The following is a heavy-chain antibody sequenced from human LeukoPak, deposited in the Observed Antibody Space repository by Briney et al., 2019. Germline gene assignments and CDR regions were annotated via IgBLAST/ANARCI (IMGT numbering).Heavy chain of an antibody. CDR2: VRFDTSQI. D-gene: IGHD4-17*01. J-gene: IGHJ4*01. CDR3: STEPRSLLY. V-gene: IGHV3-30*02. CDR1: GVTFSKYS. Sequence: PGGSLRLSCATSGVTFSKYSMQWVRQAPGKGLEWVAFVRFDTSQIYYADSVKGRFTISRDNAKNSLYLQLNSLRPEDTALYYCSTEPRSLLYWGHGTLVTVSS.